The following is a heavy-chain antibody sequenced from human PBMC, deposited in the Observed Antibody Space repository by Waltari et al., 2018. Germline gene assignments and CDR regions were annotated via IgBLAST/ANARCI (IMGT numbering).Heavy chain of an antibody. D-gene: IGHD1-26*01. CDR2: IAAGGTI. V-gene: IGHV3-23*04. CDR1: GFTFKTYA. J-gene: IGHJ5*02. Sequence: VQLVESGGGLVQPGGSLSLSCAASGFTFKTYALIWVRQAPGKGLEWVSAIAAGGTIYYAGSVKGRFTISRDNSKTTVYLQMNNLRTEDTALYYCARDASENYLRYFDPWGQGTLVTVSS. CDR3: ARDASENYLRYFDP.